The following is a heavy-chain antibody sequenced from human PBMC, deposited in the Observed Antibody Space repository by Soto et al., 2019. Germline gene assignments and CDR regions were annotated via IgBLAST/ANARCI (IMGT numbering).Heavy chain of an antibody. Sequence: ASVKVSCKASGYTFIGYYIHWVRQAPGQGLEWMGRINPNSGEVTYGETFQGRVTMTRDTSNNTAYMELSRLRSDDTAVYYCARDPSPLWYFDYCGHGTLVTLSS. D-gene: IGHD3-10*01. J-gene: IGHJ4*01. CDR3: ARDPSPLWYFDY. CDR2: INPNSGEV. V-gene: IGHV1-2*06. CDR1: GYTFIGYY.